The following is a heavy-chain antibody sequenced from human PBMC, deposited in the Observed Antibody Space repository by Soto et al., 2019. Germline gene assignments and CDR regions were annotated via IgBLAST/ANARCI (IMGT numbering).Heavy chain of an antibody. V-gene: IGHV2-5*02. CDR1: GFSLSTSGVG. CDR2: IYWDDDE. CDR3: VRGFGDTAKIDY. Sequence: QITLKESGPTLLKPTQTLTLTCTFSGFSLSTSGVGVGWIRQPPGKALEWLALIYWDDDERYIASLKSRLTISKDTSKNQVVLTMTNMDPVDTATYFCVRGFGDTAKIDYWGQGTLVTVSS. D-gene: IGHD5-18*01. J-gene: IGHJ4*02.